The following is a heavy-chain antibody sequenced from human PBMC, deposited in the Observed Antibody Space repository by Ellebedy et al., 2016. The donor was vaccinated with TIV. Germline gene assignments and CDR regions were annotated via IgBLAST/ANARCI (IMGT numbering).Heavy chain of an antibody. Sequence: MPSETLSLTCPVSGAPISGSPYYRTLIRHPPGKGLVCIGGIEYSETVFYNPSLKSPATISVDSSKNQFSLKLNSVTAADTAVYYCARDTNDYYYGSGSYYKWFDPWGQGTLVTVSS. CDR3: ARDTNDYYYGSGSYYKWFDP. CDR2: IEYSETV. CDR1: GAPISGSPYY. J-gene: IGHJ5*02. V-gene: IGHV4-39*07. D-gene: IGHD3-10*01.